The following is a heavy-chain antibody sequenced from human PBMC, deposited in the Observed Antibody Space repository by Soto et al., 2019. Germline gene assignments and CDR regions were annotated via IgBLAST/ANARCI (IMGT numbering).Heavy chain of an antibody. CDR1: GLSLSTSGVG. Sequence: QITLKESGPTLVKPTQTLTLTCTFSGLSLSTSGVGVGWIRQPPGKALEWLALIYRDDDKRYSPSLKSRLTITKHTSKNQVVVTMTNMDSVDTATYYCAHRGAKYYDFWSGYYQYYFDYWGQGTLVTVSS. CDR3: AHRGAKYYDFWSGYYQYYFDY. D-gene: IGHD3-3*01. CDR2: IYRDDDK. J-gene: IGHJ4*02. V-gene: IGHV2-5*02.